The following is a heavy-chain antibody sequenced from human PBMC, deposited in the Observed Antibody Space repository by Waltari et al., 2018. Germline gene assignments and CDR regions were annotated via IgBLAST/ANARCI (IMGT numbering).Heavy chain of an antibody. CDR2: INAGNGNT. J-gene: IGHJ4*02. CDR3: ARGDYSSGWYGY. CDR1: GSTFTSYA. V-gene: IGHV1-3*01. Sequence: QVQLVQSGAAVTKPGASVEVSCKASGSTFTSYAMHWVRQAPGQRLEWMGWINAGNGNTKYSQKFQGRVTITRDTSASTAYMELSSLRSEDTAVYYCARGDYSSGWYGYWGQGTLVTVSS. D-gene: IGHD6-19*01.